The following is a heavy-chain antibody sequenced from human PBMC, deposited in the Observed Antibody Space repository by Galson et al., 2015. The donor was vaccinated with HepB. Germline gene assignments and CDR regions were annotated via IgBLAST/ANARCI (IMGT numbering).Heavy chain of an antibody. D-gene: IGHD6-25*01. CDR2: IDWDDDK. J-gene: IGHJ4*02. CDR1: GFSLSTSGMC. V-gene: IGHV2-70*01. CDR3: ARIMSPEYSSVFGYFDY. Sequence: PALVKPTQTLTLTRTFSGFSLSTSGMCVSWIRQPPGKALEWLALIDWDDDKYYSTSLKTRLTISKDTSKNQVVLTMTNMDPVDTATYYCARIMSPEYSSVFGYFDYWGQGTLVTVSS.